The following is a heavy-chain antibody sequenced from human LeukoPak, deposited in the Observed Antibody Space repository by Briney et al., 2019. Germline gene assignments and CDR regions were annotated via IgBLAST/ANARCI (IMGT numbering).Heavy chain of an antibody. J-gene: IGHJ4*02. CDR2: ISSSGSTI. D-gene: IGHD5-24*01. CDR1: GFTFSSYE. Sequence: GGSLRLSCAASGFTFSSYEMNWVRQAPGKGLEWVSYISSSGSTIYYADSVKGRFTISRDNAKNSLYLQMNSLRAEDTAVYYCARERQRWLQLTFTDYWGQGTLVTVSS. CDR3: ARERQRWLQLTFTDY. V-gene: IGHV3-48*03.